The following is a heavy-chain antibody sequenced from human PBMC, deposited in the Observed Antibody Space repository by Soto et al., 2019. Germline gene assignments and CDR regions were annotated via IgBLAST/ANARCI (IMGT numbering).Heavy chain of an antibody. CDR1: GCSISSSSYY. D-gene: IGHD6-19*01. CDR3: AAQGDSSGWYTLAFDY. Sequence: PSETLSLTCTVSGCSISSSSYYWGWIRQPPGKGLEWIGSIYYSGSTYYNPSLKSRVTISVDTSKNQFSLKLSSVTATDTAVYYCAAQGDSSGWYTLAFDYWGQGTLVTAPQ. CDR2: IYYSGST. V-gene: IGHV4-39*01. J-gene: IGHJ4*02.